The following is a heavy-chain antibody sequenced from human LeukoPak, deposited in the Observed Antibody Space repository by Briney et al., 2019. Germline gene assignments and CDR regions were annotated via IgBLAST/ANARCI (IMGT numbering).Heavy chain of an antibody. J-gene: IGHJ4*02. V-gene: IGHV1-18*01. D-gene: IGHD3-22*01. Sequence: ASVKVSCKASGYSFTFSSNDINWVRQAPGQGLEWMGWISTYNGNTNYAQNLQGRVTMTTDTSTSTAYMELRSLRSDDTAVYYCARAEIRYYDSSGYYSYYFDYWGQGTLVTVSS. CDR3: ARAEIRYYDSSGYYSYYFDY. CDR2: ISTYNGNT. CDR1: GYSFTFSSND.